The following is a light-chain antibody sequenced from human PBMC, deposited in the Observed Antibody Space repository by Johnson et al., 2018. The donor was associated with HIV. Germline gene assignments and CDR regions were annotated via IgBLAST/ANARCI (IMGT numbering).Light chain of an antibody. V-gene: IGLV1-51*02. CDR2: ENN. CDR3: GTWDSSLSAV. J-gene: IGLJ1*01. Sequence: QSVLTQPPSVSAAPGQKVTISCSGRSSNIGSNSVSWYQQLPGTAPKLLIYENNKRPSGIPDRFSGSKSGTSATLGITGLQTGDEADYYCGTWDSSLSAVFGTGTKVTVL. CDR1: SSNIGSNS.